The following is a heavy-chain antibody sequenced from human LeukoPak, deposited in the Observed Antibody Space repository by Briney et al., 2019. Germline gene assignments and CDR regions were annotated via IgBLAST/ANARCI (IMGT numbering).Heavy chain of an antibody. CDR3: AKTQGYYDC. V-gene: IGHV3-23*01. Sequence: GGSLRLSCAASGFTFSSYGMNWVRQAPGKGLEWVSGICVGGTTYYAASVKGRFTISRDTSKNTLYHQMNSLRAEDTAVYYCAKTQGYYDCWGQGTLVTVSS. CDR2: ICVGGTT. CDR1: GFTFSSYG. D-gene: IGHD3-22*01. J-gene: IGHJ4*02.